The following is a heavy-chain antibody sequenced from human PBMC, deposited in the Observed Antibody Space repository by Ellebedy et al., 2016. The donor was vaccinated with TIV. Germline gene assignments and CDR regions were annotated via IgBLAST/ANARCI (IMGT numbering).Heavy chain of an antibody. CDR3: SISIYDILTGEGGLDY. D-gene: IGHD3-9*01. J-gene: IGHJ4*02. CDR2: SYNSGSP. CDR1: GGSIRSIGHY. V-gene: IGHV4-39*07. Sequence: SETLSLTCNVSGGSIRSIGHYWGWIRQPPGKGLEWIGSSYNSGSPFYSRSLKSRITISVDTSRSQLSLKLSSVTAADTAVYYCSISIYDILTGEGGLDYWGQGILVTVSS.